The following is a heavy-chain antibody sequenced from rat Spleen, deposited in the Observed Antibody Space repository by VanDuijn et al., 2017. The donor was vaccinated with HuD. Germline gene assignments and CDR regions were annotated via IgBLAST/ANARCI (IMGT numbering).Heavy chain of an antibody. CDR2: ISYDGSAT. Sequence: EVQLVASGGGLVQPGRSLKLSCTASGLSFSNYDMAWVRQAPTKGLEWVASISYDGSATYYRDSVKGRFTVSRDTAQNILYLQMNSLRSEETATYYCARGGFFRYWGQGVMVTVSS. CDR1: GLSFSNYD. V-gene: IGHV5-22*01. CDR3: ARGGFFRY. J-gene: IGHJ2*01. D-gene: IGHD1-6*01.